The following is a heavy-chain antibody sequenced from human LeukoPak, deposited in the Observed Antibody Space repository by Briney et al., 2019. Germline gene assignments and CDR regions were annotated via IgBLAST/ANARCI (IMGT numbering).Heavy chain of an antibody. V-gene: IGHV1-18*01. CDR2: ISAYNGNT. CDR3: ARDMRVYNWNRELYYYYYMDV. D-gene: IGHD1-20*01. CDR1: GYTFTSYG. J-gene: IGHJ6*03. Sequence: ASVKVSCKASGYTFTSYGISWVRQAPGQGLEWMGWISAYNGNTNYAQKLQGRVTMTTDTSTSTAYMELRSLRSDDTAVYYCARDMRVYNWNRELYYYYYMDVWGKGTTVTVSS.